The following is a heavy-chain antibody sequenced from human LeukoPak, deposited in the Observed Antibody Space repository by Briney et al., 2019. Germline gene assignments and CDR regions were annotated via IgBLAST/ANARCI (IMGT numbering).Heavy chain of an antibody. J-gene: IGHJ4*02. CDR3: AKVSPPGGTGTYYPYFDF. V-gene: IGHV3-9*01. CDR1: GFTFDDYA. CDR2: ISWNGAGI. D-gene: IGHD1-26*01. Sequence: AGGSLRLSCAASGFTFDDYAMHWVRQAPGKGLEWVSGISWNGAGIAYADSVKGRFTISRDNAKKSLHLQMNSLRVEDTALYYCAKVSPPGGTGTYYPYFDFWGQGTLVTVSS.